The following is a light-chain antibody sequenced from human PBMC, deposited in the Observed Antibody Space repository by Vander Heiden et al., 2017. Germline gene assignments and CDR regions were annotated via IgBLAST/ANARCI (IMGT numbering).Light chain of an antibody. CDR2: YDD. J-gene: IGLJ3*02. CDR1: RSNIGNND. Sequence: QSVLTQPPSVSEAPRQRVTISCSVSRSNIGNNDVNWYQQLPGKAPNLLIYYDDLLPAGVSDRFSGSKSGTSASLAISGLQSEDEADYYCAAWDDSLNGWVFGGGTKLTVL. V-gene: IGLV1-36*01. CDR3: AAWDDSLNGWV.